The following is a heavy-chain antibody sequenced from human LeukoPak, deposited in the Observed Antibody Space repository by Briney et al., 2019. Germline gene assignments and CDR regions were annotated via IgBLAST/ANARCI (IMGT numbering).Heavy chain of an antibody. CDR2: INHSGST. V-gene: IGHV4-34*01. CDR3: ASGDYDFWSGYYTYDY. D-gene: IGHD3-3*01. Sequence: SETLSLTCAVYGGSFSGYHWSWIRQPPGKGLEWIGEINHSGSTNYNPSLKSRVTISVDTSKNQFSLKLSSVTAADTAVYYCASGDYDFWSGYYTYDYWGQGTLVTVSS. CDR1: GGSFSGYH. J-gene: IGHJ4*02.